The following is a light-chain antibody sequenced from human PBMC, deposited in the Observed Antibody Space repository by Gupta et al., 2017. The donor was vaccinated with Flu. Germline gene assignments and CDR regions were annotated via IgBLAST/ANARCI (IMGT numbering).Light chain of an antibody. Sequence: GERATINCKSSQSVLYSSNNKNYLAWYQQKPGQPPKLLIYWASTRESGVPDRFSGSGSGTDFTLTISSLQAEDVAVYYCQQYYSTPKLTFG. CDR3: QQYYSTPKLT. CDR2: WAS. V-gene: IGKV4-1*01. CDR1: QSVLYSSNNKNY. J-gene: IGKJ4*01.